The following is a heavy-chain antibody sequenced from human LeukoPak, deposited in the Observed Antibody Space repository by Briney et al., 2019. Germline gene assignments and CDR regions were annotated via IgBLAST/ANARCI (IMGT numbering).Heavy chain of an antibody. CDR1: GFTFSSYW. D-gene: IGHD2-2*01. Sequence: PGGSLRLSCAASGFTFSSYWMTWVRQVPGKGLGWVASIKDDGSEQHYVDSVKGRFTISRDNAKSSLYLQMNSLRTEDTAVYYCARDGPSVTRKYYYYYYMDVWGNGTTVTVSS. J-gene: IGHJ6*03. V-gene: IGHV3-7*01. CDR3: ARDGPSVTRKYYYYYYMDV. CDR2: IKDDGSEQ.